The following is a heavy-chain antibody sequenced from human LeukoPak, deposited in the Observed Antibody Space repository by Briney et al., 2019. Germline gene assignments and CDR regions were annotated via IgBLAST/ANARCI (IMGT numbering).Heavy chain of an antibody. Sequence: GGSLRLSCAASGFTFSSSAMSWVRQAPGKGLEWVSGISNSGGSTYYADSVKGRFTISRDNSKNTLYLQMSSLRAEDTALYYCAKGLERESRLDSWGQGTLVTVSS. CDR2: ISNSGGST. D-gene: IGHD1-1*01. CDR3: AKGLERESRLDS. V-gene: IGHV3-23*01. CDR1: GFTFSSSA. J-gene: IGHJ4*02.